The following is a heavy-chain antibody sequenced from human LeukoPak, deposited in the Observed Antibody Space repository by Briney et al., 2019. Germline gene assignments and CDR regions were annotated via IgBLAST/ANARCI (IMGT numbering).Heavy chain of an antibody. CDR2: ISSNGGRT. Sequence: PGGSLRLSCAASGVTFISYAFHWVRQAPGRGREYVSAISSNGGRTYYANSVKGRFTISRDNSKNTLYLQMGRLRAEDMAVYYCARDFLVGATAFDIWGQGTMVTVSS. V-gene: IGHV3-64*01. CDR3: ARDFLVGATAFDI. CDR1: GVTFISYA. D-gene: IGHD1-26*01. J-gene: IGHJ3*02.